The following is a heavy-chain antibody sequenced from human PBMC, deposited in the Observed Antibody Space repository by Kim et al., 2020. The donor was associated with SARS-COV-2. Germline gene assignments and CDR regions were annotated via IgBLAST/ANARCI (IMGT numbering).Heavy chain of an antibody. J-gene: IGHJ2*01. D-gene: IGHD3-3*01. V-gene: IGHV3-11*01. Sequence: YYPDTREGRFTVSRDNAKNSLYLQVNRLGAEDTAVYYCARALSIWRDFDLWGRGTLVTVSS. CDR3: ARALSIWRDFDL.